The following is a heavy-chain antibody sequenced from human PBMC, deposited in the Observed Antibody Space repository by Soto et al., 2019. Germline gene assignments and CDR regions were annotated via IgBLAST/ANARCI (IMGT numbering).Heavy chain of an antibody. CDR1: GGSISGYY. J-gene: IGHJ5*02. CDR2: IYTSGST. CDR3: ARAHPSTSPRFDP. Sequence: SETLALSCTVWGGSISGYYWSWIRQPAGKGLEWIGRIYTSGSTNYNPSLKSRVTMSVDTSNNQFSLKLSSVTAADTAVYYPARAHPSTSPRFDPWRQGTLVTVPS. V-gene: IGHV4-4*07. D-gene: IGHD2-2*01.